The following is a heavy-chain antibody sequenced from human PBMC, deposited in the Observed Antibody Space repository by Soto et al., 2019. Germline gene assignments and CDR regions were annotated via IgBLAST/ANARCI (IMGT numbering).Heavy chain of an antibody. V-gene: IGHV3-33*01. D-gene: IGHD1-26*01. CDR1: GFTFSTYG. CDR2: IWYDGSNK. J-gene: IGHJ4*02. Sequence: GGSLRLSCAASGFTFSTYGMHWVRQAPGKGLERVAVIWYDGSNKYYADSVKGRFTISRDNSKNTLYLQMNSLRVEDTAVYYCARDGSGSTHQFDYWGQGTLVTVSS. CDR3: ARDGSGSTHQFDY.